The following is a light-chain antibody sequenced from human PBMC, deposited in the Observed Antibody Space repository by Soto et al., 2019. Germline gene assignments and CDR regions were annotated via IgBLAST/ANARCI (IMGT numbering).Light chain of an antibody. Sequence: DIVLTQSPGTLSLSPGERATLSCRASQTISSSYLAWYQQKPGQAPRLLIYGASSRATGIPDRFGGSGSGTVFALTISILEPEDFAVYYCQQYGGSLYTFGQGTQLEIK. CDR2: GAS. CDR1: QTISSSY. CDR3: QQYGGSLYT. J-gene: IGKJ2*01. V-gene: IGKV3-20*01.